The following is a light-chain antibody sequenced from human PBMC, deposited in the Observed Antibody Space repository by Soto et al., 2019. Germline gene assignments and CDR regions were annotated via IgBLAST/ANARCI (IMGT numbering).Light chain of an antibody. V-gene: IGLV2-8*01. Sequence: QSALTQPPSASGSPGQSVTISCTGTSSDVGGYNYVSCYQQHPGKAPKLMIYEVSKRPSGVPDRFSGSKSGNTASLTVSGLHAEDEADYYCSSYAGSNNYVFGTGTKLTVL. CDR3: SSYAGSNNYV. J-gene: IGLJ1*01. CDR2: EVS. CDR1: SSDVGGYNY.